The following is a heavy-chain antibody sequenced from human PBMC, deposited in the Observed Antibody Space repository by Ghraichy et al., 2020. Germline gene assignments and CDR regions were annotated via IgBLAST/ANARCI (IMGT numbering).Heavy chain of an antibody. D-gene: IGHD6-13*01. CDR1: GFTFSDYY. Sequence: GSLRLSCAASGFTFSDYYMSWIRQAPGKGLEWVSYISSSGSTIYYADSVRGRFTISRDNAKNSLYLQMNSLRAEDTAVYYCARENRAAGWFDPWGQGTLVTVSS. V-gene: IGHV3-11*04. CDR2: ISSSGSTI. CDR3: ARENRAAGWFDP. J-gene: IGHJ5*02.